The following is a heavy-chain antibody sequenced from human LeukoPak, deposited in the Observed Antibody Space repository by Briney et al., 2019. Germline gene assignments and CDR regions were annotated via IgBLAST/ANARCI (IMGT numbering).Heavy chain of an antibody. V-gene: IGHV1-46*01. CDR1: GYTFTSYG. CDR2: INPSGGST. J-gene: IGHJ4*02. D-gene: IGHD1-26*01. Sequence: ASVKVSCKASGYTFTSYGISWVRQAPGQGLEWMGIINPSGGSTSYAQKFQGRVTMTRDTSTSTVYMELSSLRSEDTAVYYCARDNIVGAIDYWGQGTLVTVSS. CDR3: ARDNIVGAIDY.